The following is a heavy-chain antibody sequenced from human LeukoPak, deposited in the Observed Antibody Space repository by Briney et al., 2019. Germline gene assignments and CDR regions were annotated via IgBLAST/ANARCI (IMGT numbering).Heavy chain of an antibody. J-gene: IGHJ4*02. CDR3: AKLGDTVGYPPIAH. Sequence: GASVTISCKASGYSFTSYGISWVRQAPGQGLEWMGWISTYDGNTNYAQRVQDRLTMTTDSSTSTAYMELRSLRSDDTAVYYCAKLGDTVGYPPIAHWAPETLVTVSS. CDR2: ISTYDGNT. CDR1: GYSFTSYG. D-gene: IGHD3-16*01. V-gene: IGHV1-18*04.